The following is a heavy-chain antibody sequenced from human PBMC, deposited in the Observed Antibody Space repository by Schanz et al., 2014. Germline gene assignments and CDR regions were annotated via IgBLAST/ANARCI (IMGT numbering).Heavy chain of an antibody. J-gene: IGHJ3*02. CDR3: AKGRFGELSAFDI. D-gene: IGHD3-10*01. CDR2: ISGSGAST. Sequence: VHLLESGGGLVQPGGSLRLSCSASGFTFDKYAMHWVRQAPGKGLEWVSGISGSGASTYYADSVKGRFTISRDNSNKTVDLQMNSLRAEDTAVYYCAKGRFGELSAFDIWGQGTMVTVSS. V-gene: IGHV3-23*01. CDR1: GFTFDKYA.